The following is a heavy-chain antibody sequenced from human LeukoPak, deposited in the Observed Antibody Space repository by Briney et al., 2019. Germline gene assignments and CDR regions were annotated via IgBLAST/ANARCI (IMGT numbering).Heavy chain of an antibody. D-gene: IGHD6-13*01. J-gene: IGHJ4*02. CDR1: GGSISSYY. V-gene: IGHV4-59*08. Sequence: SETLSLTCTVSGGSISSYYWSWIRQPPGKGLEWIGYIYYSGSTNYNPSLKSRVTISVDTSKNQFSLKLSSVTAADTAVYYCARSPAAAAYFDYWGQGTLATVSS. CDR2: IYYSGST. CDR3: ARSPAAAAYFDY.